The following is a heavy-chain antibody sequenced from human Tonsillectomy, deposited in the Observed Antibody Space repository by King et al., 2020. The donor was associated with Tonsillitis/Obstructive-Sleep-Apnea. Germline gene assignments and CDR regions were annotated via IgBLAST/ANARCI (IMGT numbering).Heavy chain of an antibody. Sequence: QLVQSGAEVKKPGAPVKVSCETPGYTFTNYFIHWVRQAPGQGLGWRGIINPRDVFPNYAQKFQGRVTMTSDTSSSTLYMELSSLRSEDTGVYYCARERDGKQQTAGLDVWGQGTTVTVSS. V-gene: IGHV1-46*01. CDR1: GYTFTNYF. D-gene: IGHD6-13*01. CDR2: INPRDVFP. CDR3: ARERDGKQQTAGLDV. J-gene: IGHJ6*02.